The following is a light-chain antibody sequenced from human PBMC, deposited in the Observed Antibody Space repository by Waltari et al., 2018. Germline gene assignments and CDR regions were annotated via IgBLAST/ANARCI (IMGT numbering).Light chain of an antibody. V-gene: IGLV3-21*04. CDR2: LDS. CDR1: NIGTKR. Sequence: SYRLTQPPSVSVAPGKTARMSCGGDNIGTKRAPWYQHRPGQAPVPVIYLDSDRPSGVSERFSGSNSGNTATLTIIRVEVGDEADYYCQVCGTSCDHPVFGGGTKLTVL. CDR3: QVCGTSCDHPV. J-gene: IGLJ3*02.